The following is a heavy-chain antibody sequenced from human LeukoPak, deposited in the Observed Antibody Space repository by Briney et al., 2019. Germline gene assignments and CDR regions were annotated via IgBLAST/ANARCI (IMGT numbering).Heavy chain of an antibody. CDR2: IYSDGST. CDR3: ASMSYGTYYFDY. V-gene: IGHV3-66*01. J-gene: IGHJ4*02. CDR1: GFTVRTNY. Sequence: GGSLRLSCAASGFTVRTNYMSWVRQAPGKGLEWVSVIYSDGSTYYAGSVKGTLTISRDNAKNTLYLQMNSLIVEDTAVYYCASMSYGTYYFDYWGQGTLVTVSS. D-gene: IGHD3-16*01.